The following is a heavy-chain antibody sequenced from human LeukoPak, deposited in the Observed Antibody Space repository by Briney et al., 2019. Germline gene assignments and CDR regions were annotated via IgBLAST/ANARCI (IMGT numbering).Heavy chain of an antibody. CDR1: GFTFSSYG. D-gene: IGHD5-18*01. V-gene: IGHV3-23*01. J-gene: IGHJ4*02. CDR2: ISGSGGSI. CDR3: ATYRQVMLPFES. Sequence: GGSLRLSCSGSGFTFSSYGMSWVRQAPGKGLEWVSGISGSGGSIFYADSVRGRFTISRDNSRSTLFLQMNSLRAEDTAIYYCATYRQVMLPFESWGQGTLVTVSS.